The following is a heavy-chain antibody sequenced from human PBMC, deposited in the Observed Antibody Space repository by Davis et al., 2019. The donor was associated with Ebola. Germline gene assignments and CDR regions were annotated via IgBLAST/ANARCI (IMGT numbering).Heavy chain of an antibody. Sequence: SETLSLTCTVSGGSISSYYWSWIRQPPGKGLEWIGYIYYSGSTNYNPSLKSRVTISLDTSKNQFSLRLNSVTAADTALYFCARDPNYSSTWFSHAFDVWGQGAMVTVSS. CDR1: GGSISSYY. J-gene: IGHJ3*01. CDR3: ARDPNYSSTWFSHAFDV. V-gene: IGHV4-59*01. D-gene: IGHD6-13*01. CDR2: IYYSGST.